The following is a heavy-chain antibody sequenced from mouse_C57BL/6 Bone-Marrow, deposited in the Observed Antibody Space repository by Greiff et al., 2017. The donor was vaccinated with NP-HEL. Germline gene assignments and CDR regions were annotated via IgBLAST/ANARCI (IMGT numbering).Heavy chain of an antibody. V-gene: IGHV1-81*01. D-gene: IGHD4-1*01. CDR1: GYTFTSYG. CDR2: IYPRSGNT. Sequence: VQLKQSGAELARPGASVKLSCKASGYTFTSYGISWVKQRTGQGLEWIGEIYPRSGNTYYNEKFKGKATLTADKSSSTAYMELRSLTSEDSAVYFCARGAGTGAMDYWGQGTSVTVSS. J-gene: IGHJ4*01. CDR3: ARGAGTGAMDY.